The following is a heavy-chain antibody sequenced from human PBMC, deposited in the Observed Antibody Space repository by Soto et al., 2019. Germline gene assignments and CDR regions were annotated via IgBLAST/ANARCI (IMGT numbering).Heavy chain of an antibody. CDR1: GGTFSSYA. Sequence: SVKVSCKASGGTFSSYAMNWVRQAPGQGLEWMGGIIPMFGTADYAQKFQARVTITADESTSTAYMELSSLRAEDTAVYYCARPVLMDTGVRYYYGMDVWGQGTTVTVSS. CDR2: IIPMFGTA. J-gene: IGHJ6*02. D-gene: IGHD5-18*01. V-gene: IGHV1-69*13. CDR3: ARPVLMDTGVRYYYGMDV.